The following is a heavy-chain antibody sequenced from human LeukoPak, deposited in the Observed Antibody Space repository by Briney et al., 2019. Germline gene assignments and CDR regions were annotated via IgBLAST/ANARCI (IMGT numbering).Heavy chain of an antibody. J-gene: IGHJ3*01. CDR2: ISGDGAST. CDR3: AKDSYVSGRPLHTFDV. D-gene: IGHD3-10*01. Sequence: GGSLRFSGAAFGFTFVINAMTGVGQAPGKGLEWVSGISGDGASTHYAESVKGQFTISRDNSQNTLFLQMNSLRVEDTAIYSCAKDSYVSGRPLHTFDVWGQGTMVTVSS. CDR1: GFTFVINA. V-gene: IGHV3-23*01.